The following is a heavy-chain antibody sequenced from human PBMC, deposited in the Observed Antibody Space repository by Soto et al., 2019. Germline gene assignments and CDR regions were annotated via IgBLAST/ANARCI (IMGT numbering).Heavy chain of an antibody. D-gene: IGHD4-4*01. J-gene: IGHJ4*02. V-gene: IGHV3-7*02. CDR2: TKPDETET. CDR3: ATIGDVTFHY. Sequence: PGGSLRLSCAASGFPFSNYAMHWVRQAPGKGLEWVGNTKPDETETYYADSVEGRFTISRDNAKSSLYLQMDSLRVEDTAVYYCATIGDVTFHYWGQGTPVTVSS. CDR1: GFPFSNYA.